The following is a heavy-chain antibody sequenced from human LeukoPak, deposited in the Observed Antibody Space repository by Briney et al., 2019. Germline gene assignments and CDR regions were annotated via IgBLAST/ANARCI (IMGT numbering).Heavy chain of an antibody. Sequence: GASVKVSCKASGYTFTSYGISWVRQAPGQGLEWMGWISAYNGNTNYAQKLQGRVTLTTDTSTSIVYMELSSLRSEDTAVYYCARDSLGFDPWGQGTLVTVSS. J-gene: IGHJ5*02. V-gene: IGHV1-18*01. CDR3: ARDSLGFDP. CDR1: GYTFTSYG. CDR2: ISAYNGNT.